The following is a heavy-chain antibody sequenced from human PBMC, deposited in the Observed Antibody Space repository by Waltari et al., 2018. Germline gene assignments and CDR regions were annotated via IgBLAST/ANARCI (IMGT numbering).Heavy chain of an antibody. CDR3: AKDPVGTYYFEY. CDR1: EFTFSSYA. CDR2: ISGSGGNT. D-gene: IGHD1-26*01. Sequence: EVQLLESGGGLVQPGGSLRLSCAASEFTFSSYAMDWVRQAPGKGLEWVSTISGSGGNTYYADSVKGRFTISRDNSKNTLYLQMNSLRAEDTAVYYCAKDPVGTYYFEYWGQGTLVTVSS. V-gene: IGHV3-23*01. J-gene: IGHJ4*02.